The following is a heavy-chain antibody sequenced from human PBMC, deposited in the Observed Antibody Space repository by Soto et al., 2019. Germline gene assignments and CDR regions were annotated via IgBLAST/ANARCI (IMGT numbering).Heavy chain of an antibody. J-gene: IGHJ6*02. Sequence: QITLKESGPALVKPTQTLTLTCTFSGFSVSTSGVGVAWIRQPPGKALEWLALIYWDDDKRYSPFLQSRVTITTDTSKNQVVLTMTNMDPVDTATYYCAHKGGRGAGMDVWGQGTTVTVSS. D-gene: IGHD2-15*01. V-gene: IGHV2-5*02. CDR2: IYWDDDK. CDR1: GFSVSTSGVG. CDR3: AHKGGRGAGMDV.